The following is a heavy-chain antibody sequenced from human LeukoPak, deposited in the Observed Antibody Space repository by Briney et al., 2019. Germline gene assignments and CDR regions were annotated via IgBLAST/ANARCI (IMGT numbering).Heavy chain of an antibody. V-gene: IGHV3-23*01. D-gene: IGHD2-2*01. CDR1: GFTFSSYA. CDR2: ISGGGGSA. CDR3: AKVGYCTSTTCHAGEKDSIAY. Sequence: PGGSLRLSCAASGFTFSSYAMSWVRQAPGKGLEWVSGISGGGGSAYYADSVKGRFTISRDNSKNTLYLQVNSLRAEDTAVYFCAKVGYCTSTTCHAGEKDSIAYWGQGTLVTVSS. J-gene: IGHJ4*02.